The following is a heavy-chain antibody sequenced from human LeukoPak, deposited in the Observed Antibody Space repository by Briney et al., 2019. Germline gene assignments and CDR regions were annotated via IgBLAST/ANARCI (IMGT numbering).Heavy chain of an antibody. V-gene: IGHV3-23*01. Sequence: GGSLRLSCAASGFTFSSYAMSWVRQAPGKGLEWVSAISGSGGSTYYADSVKGRFTISRDNSKNTLYLQMGSLRAEDMAVYYCARVKSSGWFGDYWGQGTLVTVSS. CDR2: ISGSGGST. D-gene: IGHD6-19*01. CDR1: GFTFSSYA. J-gene: IGHJ4*02. CDR3: ARVKSSGWFGDY.